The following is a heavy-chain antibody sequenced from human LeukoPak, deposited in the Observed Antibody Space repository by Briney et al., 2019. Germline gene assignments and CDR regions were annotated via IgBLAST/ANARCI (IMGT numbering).Heavy chain of an antibody. CDR3: ARDLYNWNS. CDR2: IYYSGNT. Sequence: SETLPLTCTVSGGSISSYYWSWIRQPPGKGLEWIGFIYYSGNTNYNPSLKSRVTISVDTSKNQFSLKLSSVTAADTAVYYCARDLYNWNSWGQGTLVTVSS. J-gene: IGHJ4*02. V-gene: IGHV4-59*01. CDR1: GGSISSYY. D-gene: IGHD1-20*01.